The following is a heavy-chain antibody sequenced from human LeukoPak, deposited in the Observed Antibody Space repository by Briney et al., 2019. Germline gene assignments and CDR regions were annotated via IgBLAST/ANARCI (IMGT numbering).Heavy chain of an antibody. CDR2: INPNSGGT. V-gene: IGHV1-2*02. Sequence: ASVKVSCKASGYTFTGYYMHWVRQAPGQGLEWMGWINPNSGGTNYAQKFQGRVTMTRDTSISTAYMELSRLRSDDTAVCYCARDLPYCSSTSCYSYWFDPWGQGTLVTVSS. D-gene: IGHD2-2*01. CDR1: GYTFTGYY. J-gene: IGHJ5*02. CDR3: ARDLPYCSSTSCYSYWFDP.